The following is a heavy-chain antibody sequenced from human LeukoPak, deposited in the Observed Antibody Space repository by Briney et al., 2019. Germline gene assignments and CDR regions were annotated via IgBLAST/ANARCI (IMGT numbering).Heavy chain of an antibody. Sequence: SETLSLTCAVYGGSFSGYYWSWIRQPPGKGLEWIGTIYYSGSTYYSPSLKSRVTISVDTSKNQFSLKLTSMIAADTAVYFCARPSTSFLYFDYWGQGTLVTVSS. CDR3: ARPSTSFLYFDY. CDR2: IYYSGST. CDR1: GGSFSGYY. D-gene: IGHD2/OR15-2a*01. J-gene: IGHJ4*02. V-gene: IGHV4-34*01.